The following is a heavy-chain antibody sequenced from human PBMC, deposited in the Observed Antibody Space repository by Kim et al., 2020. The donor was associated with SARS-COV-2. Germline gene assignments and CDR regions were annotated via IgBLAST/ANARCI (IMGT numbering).Heavy chain of an antibody. Sequence: SPSFQGQVTISADKSISTAYLQWSSLKASDTAMYYCAAPSRGGYSFYFDYWGQGTLVTVSS. V-gene: IGHV5-51*01. J-gene: IGHJ4*02. CDR3: AAPSRGGYSFYFDY. D-gene: IGHD2-15*01.